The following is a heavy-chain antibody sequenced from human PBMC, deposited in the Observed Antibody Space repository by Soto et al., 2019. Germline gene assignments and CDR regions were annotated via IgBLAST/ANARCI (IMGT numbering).Heavy chain of an antibody. J-gene: IGHJ6*04. CDR3: VREYDGGDRDYSGLGV. Sequence: QVQLQASGPGLVRPSQTLSLTCTVSGGSISSDHYHWTWIRQPPGKGLEWIGYIHYSGSVYYNPSLLGRVTLSVDTSENLFSRKLSSVTAADTAVYFCVREYDGGDRDYSGLGVWGEGTTVTVSS. CDR1: GGSISSDHYH. CDR2: IHYSGSV. V-gene: IGHV4-30-4*01. D-gene: IGHD2-21*02.